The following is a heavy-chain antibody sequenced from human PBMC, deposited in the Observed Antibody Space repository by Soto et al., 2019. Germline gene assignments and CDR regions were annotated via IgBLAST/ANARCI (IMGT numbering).Heavy chain of an antibody. V-gene: IGHV3-23*01. CDR2: ISGSGGST. D-gene: IGHD6-13*01. CDR3: AKDPAAKARVRYFDY. J-gene: IGHJ4*02. CDR1: GFTFSSYA. Sequence: GGSLRLSCAASGFTFSSYAMSWVRQSPGKGLEWVSAISGSGGSTYYADSVKGRFTISRDNFKNTLYLQMNSLRAEDTAVYYCAKDPAAKARVRYFDYWGQGTLVTAPQ.